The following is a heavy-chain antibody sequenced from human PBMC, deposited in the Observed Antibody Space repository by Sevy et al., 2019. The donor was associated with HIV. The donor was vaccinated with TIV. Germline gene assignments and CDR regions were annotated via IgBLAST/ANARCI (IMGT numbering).Heavy chain of an antibody. CDR2: MSIDGNDK. V-gene: IGHV3-30*03. Sequence: GGSLRVSCAASGFTFSDYGVHWVRQTPHKGLEWVAVMSIDGNDKHYADSARGRFTISRDKSKNTLFLELNSLRHEDTAAYFCARVSTVGAMMDALDTRGQGTMVTVSS. J-gene: IGHJ3*02. CDR1: GFTFSDYG. CDR3: ARVSTVGAMMDALDT. D-gene: IGHD3-16*01.